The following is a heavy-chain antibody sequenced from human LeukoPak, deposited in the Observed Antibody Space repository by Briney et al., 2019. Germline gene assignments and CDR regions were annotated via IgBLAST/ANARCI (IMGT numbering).Heavy chain of an antibody. CDR3: AGCYSSSSGLWFDP. CDR2: IFYSVST. D-gene: IGHD6-6*01. V-gene: IGHV4-39*07. CDR1: SGSISTSNYY. Sequence: PSETLSLTCTVSSGSISTSNYYWGWVRQPPGKALEWIGNIFYSVSTYYSPSLKSRVTISLDTSRNQFSLKLNSVTDADTAVYYCAGCYSSSSGLWFDPWGQGTLVTVSS. J-gene: IGHJ5*02.